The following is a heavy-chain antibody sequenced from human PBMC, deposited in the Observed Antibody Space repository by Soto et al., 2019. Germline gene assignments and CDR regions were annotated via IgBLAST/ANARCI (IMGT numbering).Heavy chain of an antibody. V-gene: IGHV5-51*01. CDR2: IYPGDSDT. Sequence: GESLKISCKGSGYSFTSYWIGWVRQMPGKGLEWMGIIYPGDSDTRYSPSFQGQVTISADKSISTAYLQWSSLKASDTAMYYCARLQNRGVGDFWSGLRGGPQTDYYYYMDVWGKGTTVTVSS. J-gene: IGHJ6*03. CDR1: GYSFTSYW. D-gene: IGHD3-3*01. CDR3: ARLQNRGVGDFWSGLRGGPQTDYYYYMDV.